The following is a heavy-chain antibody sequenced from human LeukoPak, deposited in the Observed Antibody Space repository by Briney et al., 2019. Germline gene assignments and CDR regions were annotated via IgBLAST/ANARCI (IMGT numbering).Heavy chain of an antibody. D-gene: IGHD1-26*01. J-gene: IGHJ5*02. V-gene: IGHV4-31*03. CDR3: ARYGSGVGATNWFDP. Sequence: PSQTLSLTCTVSGGSISSGGYYWSWIRQHPGKGLEWIGYIYYSGSTYYNPSLKSRVTISVDTSENQFSLKLSSVTAADTAVYYCARYGSGVGATNWFDPWGQGTLVTVSS. CDR2: IYYSGST. CDR1: GGSISSGGYY.